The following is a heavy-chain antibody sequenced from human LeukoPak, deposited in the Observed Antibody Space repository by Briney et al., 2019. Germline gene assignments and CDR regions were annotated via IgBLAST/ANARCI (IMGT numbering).Heavy chain of an antibody. CDR3: ARDRRGSLVY. J-gene: IGHJ4*02. CDR1: GFTVSSNY. CDR2: IYSGGST. V-gene: IGHV3-53*01. Sequence: TGGSLRLSCAASGFTVSSNYMSWVRQAPGKGLEWVSVIYSGGSTYYADSVKGRFTISRDNSKNTLYLQMNSLRAEDTAVYYCARDRRGSLVYWGQGTLVTVSS. D-gene: IGHD1-26*01.